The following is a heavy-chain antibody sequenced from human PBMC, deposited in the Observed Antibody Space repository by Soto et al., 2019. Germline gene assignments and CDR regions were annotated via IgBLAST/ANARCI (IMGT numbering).Heavy chain of an antibody. J-gene: IGHJ4*02. D-gene: IGHD3-10*01. Sequence: PGGSLRLSCAVSGFTFSSYGMHWVRQAPGKGLEWVAVISYDGSNKYYADSVKGRFTISRDNSKNTLYLQMNSLRAEDTAVYYCAKDGIWFGESPSPRIDYWGQGTLVTVSS. CDR2: ISYDGSNK. CDR1: GFTFSSYG. CDR3: AKDGIWFGESPSPRIDY. V-gene: IGHV3-30*18.